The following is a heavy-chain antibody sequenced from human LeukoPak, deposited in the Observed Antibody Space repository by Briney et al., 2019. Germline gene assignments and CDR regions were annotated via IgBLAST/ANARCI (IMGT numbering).Heavy chain of an antibody. CDR1: GFTVSSNY. V-gene: IGHV3-53*01. Sequence: GGSLRLSCAASGFTVSSNYMSWVRQAPGKGLEWVSILYSAGATYYTDSVRGRFTISRDSSKNTVCLQMNSLRAEDTAVYYCASGGTGARKFYSDPFHYWGQGTLVTVSS. J-gene: IGHJ4*02. CDR3: ASGGTGARKFYSDPFHY. CDR2: LYSAGAT. D-gene: IGHD2-15*01.